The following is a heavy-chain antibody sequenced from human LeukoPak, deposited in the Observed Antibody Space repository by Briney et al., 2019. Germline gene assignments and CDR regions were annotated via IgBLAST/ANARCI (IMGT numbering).Heavy chain of an antibody. V-gene: IGHV3-23*01. J-gene: IGHJ4*02. CDR2: VSGSGGST. D-gene: IGHD6-13*01. CDR1: GFTFSSYA. Sequence: PGGSLRLSCAASGFTFSSYAMNWVRQPPGKGLEWVSAVSGSGGSTFYADSVKGRFTISRDNSKNTLYLQMNSLRAEDTAVYSCAKDLGSYSSSRIDYWGQGTLVTVSS. CDR3: AKDLGSYSSSRIDY.